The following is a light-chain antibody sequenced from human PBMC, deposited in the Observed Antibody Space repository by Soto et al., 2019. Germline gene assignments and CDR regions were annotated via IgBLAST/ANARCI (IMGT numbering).Light chain of an antibody. V-gene: IGKV3-20*01. CDR3: QQYSGSPPRT. Sequence: EVVLTQSPGTLSLSPGERATLYCRTSQTIGSTYLAWYQHKAGQAPRLLMYGTSSRATGIPDRFSGSGSGTDFTLTISSVEPEDSAIYYCQQYSGSPPRTFGQGTKVEIK. CDR1: QTIGSTY. CDR2: GTS. J-gene: IGKJ1*01.